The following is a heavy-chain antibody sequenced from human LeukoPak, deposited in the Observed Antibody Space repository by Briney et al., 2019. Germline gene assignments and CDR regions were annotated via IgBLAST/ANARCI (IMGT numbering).Heavy chain of an antibody. J-gene: IGHJ4*02. CDR1: GFTFSSSD. V-gene: IGHV3-33*01. CDR2: IWYDGNNK. CDR3: ARDETSGSYYYYFDS. Sequence: GGSLRLSCAASGFTFSSSDMHWVRQAPGKGLEWVAVIWYDGNNKYYADSVKGRFTISRDNSKNTLFLQMNSLRAEDTAVYYCARDETSGSYYYYFDSWGQGTLVTVSS. D-gene: IGHD1-26*01.